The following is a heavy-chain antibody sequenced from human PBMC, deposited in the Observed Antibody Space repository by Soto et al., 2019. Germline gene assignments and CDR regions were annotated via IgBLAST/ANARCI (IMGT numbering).Heavy chain of an antibody. D-gene: IGHD3-3*01. CDR2: IVVGSGNT. CDR1: GFTFTSSA. J-gene: IGHJ6*02. Sequence: GVSVKVSCKASGFTFTSSAVQWVRQARGQRLEWIGWIVVGSGNTNYAQKFQERVTITRDMSTSTAYMELSSLRSEDTAVYYCAAYDFWSGLPYGMDVWGQGTTVTVSS. V-gene: IGHV1-58*01. CDR3: AAYDFWSGLPYGMDV.